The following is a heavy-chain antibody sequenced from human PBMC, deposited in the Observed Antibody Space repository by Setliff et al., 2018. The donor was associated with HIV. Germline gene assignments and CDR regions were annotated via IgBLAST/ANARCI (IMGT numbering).Heavy chain of an antibody. CDR3: ARPVEMANREFDY. D-gene: IGHD1-26*01. CDR1: GGSISDSRYY. V-gene: IGHV4-39*01. J-gene: IGHJ4*02. Sequence: SETLSLTCTVSGGSISDSRYYWGWIRQPPGKGLEWIGNIYYSGSTYYNPSLKSRVTISVDTSKNQFSLKLSSVTAADSAVYYCARPVEMANREFDYWGQGTLVTVSS. CDR2: IYYSGST.